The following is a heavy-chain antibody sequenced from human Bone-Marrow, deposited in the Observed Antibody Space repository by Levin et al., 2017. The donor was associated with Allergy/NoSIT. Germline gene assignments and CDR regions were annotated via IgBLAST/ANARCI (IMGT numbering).Heavy chain of an antibody. CDR1: GGSISSSSYY. CDR2: IYYSGST. Sequence: SETLSLTCTVSGGSISSSSYYWGWIRQPPGKGLEWIGSIYYSGSTYYNPSLKSRVTISVDTSKNQFSLKLSSVTAADTAVYYCARHQDDDGDYYDYYGMDVWGQGTTVTVSS. V-gene: IGHV4-39*01. CDR3: ARHQDDDGDYYDYYGMDV. J-gene: IGHJ6*02. D-gene: IGHD4-17*01.